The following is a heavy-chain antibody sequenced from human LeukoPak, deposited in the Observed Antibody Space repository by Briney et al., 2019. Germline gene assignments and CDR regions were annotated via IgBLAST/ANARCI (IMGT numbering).Heavy chain of an antibody. V-gene: IGHV4-31*03. D-gene: IGHD3-22*01. CDR1: GVSISSGGYY. Sequence: SETLSLTCTVSGVSISSGGYYWSWIRQHPGKGLEWIGYIYYSGSTYYNPSLKSRVTISVDTSKNQFSLKLSSVTAADTAVYYCARAITMSWFDPWGQGTLVTVSS. J-gene: IGHJ5*02. CDR2: IYYSGST. CDR3: ARAITMSWFDP.